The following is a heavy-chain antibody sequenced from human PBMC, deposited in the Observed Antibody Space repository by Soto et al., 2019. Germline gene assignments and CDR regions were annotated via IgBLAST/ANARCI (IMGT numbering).Heavy chain of an antibody. Sequence: PGGSLRLSCAASGFTFSSYWMSWVRQAPGKGLEWVANIKQDGSEKYYVDSVKGRFTISRDNAKNSLYLQMNSLRAEDTAVYYCAREGVATIWRLRGYGMDVWGQGTTVTVSS. CDR1: GFTFSSYW. CDR2: IKQDGSEK. V-gene: IGHV3-7*03. J-gene: IGHJ6*02. D-gene: IGHD5-12*01. CDR3: AREGVATIWRLRGYGMDV.